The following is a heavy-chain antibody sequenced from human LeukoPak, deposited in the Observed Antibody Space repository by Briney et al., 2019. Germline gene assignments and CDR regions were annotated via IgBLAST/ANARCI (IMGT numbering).Heavy chain of an antibody. J-gene: IGHJ5*02. V-gene: IGHV1-69*13. CDR1: GGTFSSYA. CDR2: IIPIFGTA. CDR3: ARVTGRDGYNWGNWFDP. Sequence: AASVKVSCKASGGTFSSYAISWVRQAPGQGLEWMGGIIPIFGTANYAQKFQGRVTITADESTSTAYMELSSLRSEDTAVYYCARVTGRDGYNWGNWFDPWGQGTLVTVSS. D-gene: IGHD5-24*01.